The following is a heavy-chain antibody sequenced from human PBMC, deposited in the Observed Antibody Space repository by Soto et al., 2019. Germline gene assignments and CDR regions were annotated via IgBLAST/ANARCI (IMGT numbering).Heavy chain of an antibody. CDR3: ARDNEQLLGY. CDR2: ISSSSSTI. J-gene: IGHJ4*01. Sequence: GGSLRLSCAASGFTFSSYSMNWVRQAPGKGLEWVSYISSSSSTIYYADSVKGRFTISRDNSKNTLYLQMNSLRAEDTAVYYCARDNEQLLGYWGQGTLVTVSS. CDR1: GFTFSSYS. D-gene: IGHD3-10*01. V-gene: IGHV3-48*01.